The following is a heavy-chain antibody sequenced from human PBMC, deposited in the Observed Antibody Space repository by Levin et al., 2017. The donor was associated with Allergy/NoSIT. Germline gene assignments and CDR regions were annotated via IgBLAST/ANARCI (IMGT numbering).Heavy chain of an antibody. D-gene: IGHD3/OR15-3a*01. V-gene: IGHV4-59*08. CDR3: ARHSFRDWDPFDY. CDR1: GGSISSYY. Sequence: SSETLSLTCTVSGGSISSYYWSWIRQPPGKGLEWIGYIYYSGSTNYNPSLKSRVTISVDTSKNQFSLKLSSVTAADTAVYYCARHSFRDWDPFDYWGQGTLVTVSS. CDR2: IYYSGST. J-gene: IGHJ4*02.